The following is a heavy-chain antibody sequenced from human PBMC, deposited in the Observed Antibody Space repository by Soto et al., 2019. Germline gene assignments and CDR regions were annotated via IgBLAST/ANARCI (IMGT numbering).Heavy chain of an antibody. V-gene: IGHV3-21*01. D-gene: IGHD4-17*01. Sequence: EVQLVESGGGLVKPGGSLRLSCAASGFTFSSYSMNWVRQAPGKGLEWVSSISSSTSYIYYADAVKGRFTISRDNAKNSLYLQMNSVRAEDTAVYYCARMGSVTTFSWSDYYYGMDVWGQGTTVTVSS. J-gene: IGHJ6*02. CDR2: ISSSTSYI. CDR1: GFTFSSYS. CDR3: ARMGSVTTFSWSDYYYGMDV.